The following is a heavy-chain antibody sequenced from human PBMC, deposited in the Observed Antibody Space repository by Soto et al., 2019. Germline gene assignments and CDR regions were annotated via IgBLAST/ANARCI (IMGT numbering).Heavy chain of an antibody. CDR1: GGSISSYY. J-gene: IGHJ4*02. Sequence: SETLSLTCTVSGGSISSYYWSWIRQPAGKGLEWIGRIYTSGSTNYNPSLKSRVTMSVDTSKNQFSMKLSSVTAADTAVYYSARSFSINSCHDAFAYWCPGTLLTVS. D-gene: IGHD2-2*01. CDR2: IYTSGST. CDR3: ARSFSINSCHDAFAY. V-gene: IGHV4-4*07.